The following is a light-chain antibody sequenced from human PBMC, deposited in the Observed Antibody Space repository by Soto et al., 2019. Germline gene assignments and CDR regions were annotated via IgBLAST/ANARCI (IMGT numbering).Light chain of an antibody. CDR3: QQYGSSPKT. CDR2: GAS. Sequence: EIVLTQSPGTLSLSPGERATLSCRASQSVSSNYLAWYQQKPGQAPRLLIYGASSRATGIPDRFSGSGSGTDFTLTISRLEPEDFSGYHCQQYGSSPKTFGQGTKVEIK. J-gene: IGKJ1*01. V-gene: IGKV3-20*01. CDR1: QSVSSNY.